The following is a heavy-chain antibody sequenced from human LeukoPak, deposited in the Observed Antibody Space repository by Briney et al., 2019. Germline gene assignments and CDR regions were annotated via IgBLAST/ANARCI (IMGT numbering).Heavy chain of an antibody. Sequence: PGGSLRLSCAASGFTFSSYGMHWVRQAPGKGLEWVAVIWYDGSNKYYADSVKGRFTISRDNSKNTLYLQMNSLRAEDTAVYYCARPVVGATSGDAFDIWGQGTMVTVSS. V-gene: IGHV3-33*01. CDR2: IWYDGSNK. CDR1: GFTFSSYG. J-gene: IGHJ3*02. CDR3: ARPVVGATSGDAFDI. D-gene: IGHD1-26*01.